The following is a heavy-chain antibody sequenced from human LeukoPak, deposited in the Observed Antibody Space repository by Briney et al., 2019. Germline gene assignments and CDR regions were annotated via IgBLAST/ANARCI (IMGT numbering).Heavy chain of an antibody. CDR2: ICDSGRTI. D-gene: IGHD3-22*01. Sequence: PGGSLRLSCADSGFTVSDNYMRWIRQAPGKGLEWVSYICDSGRTIYYADSVKGRFTISRDNAKNSVYLQMNNLRAEDTAVYYCARDRLGDYDHSGYYDKWGQGTLVTVSS. CDR1: GFTVSDNY. J-gene: IGHJ4*02. CDR3: ARDRLGDYDHSGYYDK. V-gene: IGHV3-11*01.